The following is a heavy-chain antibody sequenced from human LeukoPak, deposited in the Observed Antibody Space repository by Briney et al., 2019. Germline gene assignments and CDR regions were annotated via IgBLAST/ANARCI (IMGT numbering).Heavy chain of an antibody. J-gene: IGHJ3*02. Sequence: PSETLSLTCTVSGGSISSSSYYWGWIRQPPGKGLEWIGSIYYSGSTYYNPSLKSRVTISVDTSKNQFSLKLSSVTAADTAVYYCARDLPDDYVWGSYRYSAFDIWGQGTMVSVSS. D-gene: IGHD3-16*02. CDR2: IYYSGST. CDR1: GGSISSSSYY. V-gene: IGHV4-39*07. CDR3: ARDLPDDYVWGSYRYSAFDI.